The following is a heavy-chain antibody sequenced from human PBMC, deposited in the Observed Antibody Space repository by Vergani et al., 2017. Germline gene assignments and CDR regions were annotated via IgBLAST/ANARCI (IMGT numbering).Heavy chain of an antibody. V-gene: IGHV3-30*02. CDR3: ANEGGGYCSGGTCYPEY. CDR2: IRSDESRR. Sequence: QVQLVESGGGVVQPGGSLRLSCAASGFTFNSYGMHWVRQAPGKGLEWLASIRSDESRRYYGDSMEGPFTISRDNSKNTLYLQMKSLRREDTAVYYCANEGGGYCSGGTCYPEYRGQGTLVIVSS. CDR1: GFTFNSYG. D-gene: IGHD2-15*01. J-gene: IGHJ4*02.